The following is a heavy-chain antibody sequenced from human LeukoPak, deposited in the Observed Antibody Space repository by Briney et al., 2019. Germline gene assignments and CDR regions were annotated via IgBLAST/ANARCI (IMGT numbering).Heavy chain of an antibody. V-gene: IGHV3-15*01. CDR3: VTGYYDRFAN. CDR1: GFTFNNAW. CDR2: IKSKTDGGTT. J-gene: IGHJ4*02. Sequence: GGSLRLSCAASGFTFNNAWMSWVRQAPGKGLEWVGRIKSKTDGGTTDYAAPVKGRFTISRDDSKNMLFLQIYGLKIEDTAVYYCVTGYYDRFANWGQGTLVTVSS. D-gene: IGHD3-22*01.